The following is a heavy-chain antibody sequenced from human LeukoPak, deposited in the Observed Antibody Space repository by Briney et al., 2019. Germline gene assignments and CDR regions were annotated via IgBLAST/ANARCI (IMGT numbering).Heavy chain of an antibody. V-gene: IGHV3-7*01. Sequence: GGSLRLSCAASGFTFSRYWMIWVRQAPGKGPEWVANIKQDGSEKSYVDSVKGRFTISRDNAKNSLYLQINSLRAEDTAVYYCARSRYGDYWGQGTLVTVSS. CDR2: IKQDGSEK. D-gene: IGHD3-16*01. CDR3: ARSRYGDY. CDR1: GFTFSRYW. J-gene: IGHJ4*02.